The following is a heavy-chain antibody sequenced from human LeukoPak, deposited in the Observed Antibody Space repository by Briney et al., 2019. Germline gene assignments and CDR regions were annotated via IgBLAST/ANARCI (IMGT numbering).Heavy chain of an antibody. CDR3: AKDRGVIFDSYFDY. V-gene: IGHV3-23*01. CDR1: GFTFSNYA. J-gene: IGHJ4*02. CDR2: MSGGGGST. D-gene: IGHD3/OR15-3a*01. Sequence: GGSLRLSCVVSGFTFSNYAMSWVRQAPGKGLEWVSAMSGGGGSTNYADSVKGRFTISRDNFKNTLYLQMNSLRAEDTAVYYGAKDRGVIFDSYFDYWGQGTLVTVSS.